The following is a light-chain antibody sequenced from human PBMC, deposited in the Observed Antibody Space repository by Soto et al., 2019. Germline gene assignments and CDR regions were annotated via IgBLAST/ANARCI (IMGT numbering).Light chain of an antibody. CDR2: AAS. V-gene: IGKV3-11*01. CDR3: QQRSYWIFT. CDR1: QSVSTF. J-gene: IGKJ3*01. Sequence: EIVLTQSLATLSLSPGERATLSCRASQSVSTFLAWYQQKPGQAPRLLIYAASNRATGIPARFSGSGSGTDFTLTISSLVREDFAVYYCQQRSYWIFTFGPGTKVDMK.